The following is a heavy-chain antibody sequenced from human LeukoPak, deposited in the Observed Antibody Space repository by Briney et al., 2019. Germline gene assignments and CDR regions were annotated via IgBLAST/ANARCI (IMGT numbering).Heavy chain of an antibody. CDR1: GGTFSSYA. J-gene: IGHJ3*02. CDR2: IIPIFGTA. CDR3: ARENGSLDAFDI. V-gene: IGHV1-69*05. Sequence: ASVKVSCKASGGTFSSYAISWVRQAPGQGLEWMGGIIPIFGTANYAQKFQGRVTITTDESTSTAYMELSSLRSEDTAVYYCARENGSLDAFDIWGQGTMVTVSS.